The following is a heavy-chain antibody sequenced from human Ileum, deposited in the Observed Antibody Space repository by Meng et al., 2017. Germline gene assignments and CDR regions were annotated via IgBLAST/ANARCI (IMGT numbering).Heavy chain of an antibody. J-gene: IGHJ4*02. Sequence: GSLRLSCTVSGGSISSYYWSWIRQPPGKGLEWIGYIYYSGSTNYNPSLKSRVTISVDTSKNQFSLKLSSVTAADTAVYYCARAYSSSWYIDYWGQGTLVTVSS. CDR3: ARAYSSSWYIDY. D-gene: IGHD6-13*01. V-gene: IGHV4-59*01. CDR1: GGSISSYY. CDR2: IYYSGST.